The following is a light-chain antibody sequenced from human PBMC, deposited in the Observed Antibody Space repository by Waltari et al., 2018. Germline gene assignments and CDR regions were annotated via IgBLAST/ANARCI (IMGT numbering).Light chain of an antibody. V-gene: IGLV2-14*01. J-gene: IGLJ1*01. CDR3: SSYTSSSTHYV. Sequence: QSALTQPASVSGSPGQSITISCTGTSRDVGGYNYVSWYQQHPGKAPKLMIYEVSNRPSGVSNRFSGSKSGNTASLTISGLQAEDEAHYYCSSYTSSSTHYVFGTGTKVTVL. CDR2: EVS. CDR1: SRDVGGYNY.